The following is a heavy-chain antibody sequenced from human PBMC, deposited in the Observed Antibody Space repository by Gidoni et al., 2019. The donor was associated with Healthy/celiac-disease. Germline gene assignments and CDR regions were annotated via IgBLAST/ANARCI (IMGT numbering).Heavy chain of an antibody. Sequence: QAPLAQSGAEVKKPGSSVKFSCTASGGTLRSYTISWVRPAPGHGLAWMGRIIPTLGIANYAQKFQGRVTITADKSTSTAYMELSSLRSEDTAVYYCARDENNWAVGGDWSQGTLVTVSS. CDR1: GGTLRSYT. D-gene: IGHD1-20*01. V-gene: IGHV1-69*02. CDR3: ARDENNWAVGGD. J-gene: IGHJ4*02. CDR2: IIPTLGIA.